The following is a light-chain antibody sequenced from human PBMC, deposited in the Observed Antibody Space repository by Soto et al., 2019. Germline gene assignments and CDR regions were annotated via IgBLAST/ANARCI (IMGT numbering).Light chain of an antibody. CDR1: QSVSRN. CDR3: QQRSNWPLIT. V-gene: IGKV3-11*01. Sequence: EIVMTQSPATLSVSPGERATVSCRSSQSVSRNLAWYQQKPGQAPRLLIYGASNRATGIPARFSGSGSGTDFTLTISSLEPEDFAVYYCQQRSNWPLITFGQGTRLEIK. J-gene: IGKJ5*01. CDR2: GAS.